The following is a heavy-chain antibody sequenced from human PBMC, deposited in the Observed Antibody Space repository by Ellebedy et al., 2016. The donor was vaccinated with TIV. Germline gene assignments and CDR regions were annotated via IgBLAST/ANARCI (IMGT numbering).Heavy chain of an antibody. D-gene: IGHD1-26*01. J-gene: IGHJ4*02. CDR3: AASGSGSYVYFDY. V-gene: IGHV3-74*01. CDR1: GVSVSSGSYY. Sequence: ETLSLXCTVSGVSVSSGSYYWSWVRQAPGKGLVLVSRINNDGSSTNYADSVKGRFTISRDNAKNTLYLQMNSLRAEDTAVYYCAASGSGSYVYFDYWGQGTLVTVSS. CDR2: INNDGSST.